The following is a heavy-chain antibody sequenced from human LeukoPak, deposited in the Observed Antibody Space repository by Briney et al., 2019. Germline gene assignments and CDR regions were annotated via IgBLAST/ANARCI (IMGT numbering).Heavy chain of an antibody. CDR1: GGSISSGSYY. J-gene: IGHJ4*02. V-gene: IGHV4-61*02. D-gene: IGHD3-22*01. Sequence: SETLSFTCTVSGGSISSGSYYWSWIRPPAGKGLEWIGRIYNSGSTNYNPSLTSRVTISVDTSKNQFSLKLSSVTAADTAVYYCARDSPIVVISFPVYWGQGTLVTVSS. CDR2: IYNSGST. CDR3: ARDSPIVVISFPVY.